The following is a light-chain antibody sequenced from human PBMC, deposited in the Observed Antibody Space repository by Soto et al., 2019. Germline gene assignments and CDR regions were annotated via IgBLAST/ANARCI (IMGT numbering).Light chain of an antibody. J-gene: IGKJ1*01. CDR2: GAS. CDR3: QSYGSSRT. CDR1: QSVSSSY. V-gene: IGKV3-20*01. Sequence: EIVLTQSPGTLSLSPGDRATLYCRASQSVSSSYLAWYQQKPGQAPRLLIYGASNRATGIPDRFSGSGSGTDFTLTISRLEPEDFAVYYCQSYGSSRTFGHGTKVDIK.